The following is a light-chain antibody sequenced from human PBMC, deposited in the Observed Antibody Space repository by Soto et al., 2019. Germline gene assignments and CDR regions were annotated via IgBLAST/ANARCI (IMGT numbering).Light chain of an antibody. V-gene: IGKV3-20*01. CDR3: LQYGSSPFT. J-gene: IGKJ2*01. Sequence: EVVLTVSPDSLSLSPGETATLSCRASQSVGSSFLAWYQQKPGQAPRLLIYGASNRATDVPDRFSGGGSGTDFTLTISRLEPEDFAVYFCLQYGSSPFTFGQGTKL. CDR2: GAS. CDR1: QSVGSSF.